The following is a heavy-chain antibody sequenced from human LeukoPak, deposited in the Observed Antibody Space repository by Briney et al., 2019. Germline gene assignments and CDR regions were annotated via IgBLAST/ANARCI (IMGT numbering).Heavy chain of an antibody. V-gene: IGHV4-4*02. CDR2: IFHSGST. CDR1: GDSISSRTW. CDR3: ARDQREELYWGGHCSSGNCPVYGMDV. Sequence: SETLSLTCAVSGDSISSRTWWSWVRQPPGKGLEWIGEIFHSGSTNYNPSLKSRVTILVDKSKNQFSLKLSSVTAADTAVYYRARDQREELYWGGHCSSGNCPVYGMDVWGKGTTVTVSS. D-gene: IGHD2-15*01. J-gene: IGHJ6*04.